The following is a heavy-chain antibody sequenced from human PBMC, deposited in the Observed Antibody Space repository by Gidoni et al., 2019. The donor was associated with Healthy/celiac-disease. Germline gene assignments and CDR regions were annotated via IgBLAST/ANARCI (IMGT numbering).Heavy chain of an antibody. D-gene: IGHD3-3*01. J-gene: IGHJ6*02. CDR1: GRTFSSYA. CDR3: ARDKFWSGYENKYYYYGMDV. CDR2: IIPIFGTA. V-gene: IGHV1-69*01. Sequence: QVQLVQSVAEVKQPGSSVKVSCQASGRTFSSYAVSWARQDPGQGLEWMGGIIPIFGTANYAKKFQGRVTITADESTSTAYMELSSLRSEDTAVYYCARDKFWSGYENKYYYYGMDVWGQGTTVTVSS.